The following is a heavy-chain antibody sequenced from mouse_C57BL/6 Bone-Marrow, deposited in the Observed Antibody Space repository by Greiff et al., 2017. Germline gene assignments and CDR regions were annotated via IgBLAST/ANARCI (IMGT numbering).Heavy chain of an antibody. CDR3: RSSAWFAY. Sequence: VHVKQSGAELVRQGASVKLSCTASGFNIKDDYMHWVKQRPEQGLEWIGWIDPENGDTEYASKFQGKATITADTSSNTAYLQLSSLTSEDTAVYYCRSSAWFAYWGQGTLVTVSA. CDR1: GFNIKDDY. D-gene: IGHD1-3*01. J-gene: IGHJ3*01. V-gene: IGHV14-4*01. CDR2: IDPENGDT.